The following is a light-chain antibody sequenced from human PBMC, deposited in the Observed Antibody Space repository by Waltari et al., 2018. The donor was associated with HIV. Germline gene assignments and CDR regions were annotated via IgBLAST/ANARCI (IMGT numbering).Light chain of an antibody. J-gene: IGKJ1*01. CDR2: AAS. Sequence: DIQMTQSPSSLSASVGDRVTITCRASQGIANSLAWYQQKPGAAPQLLLYAASRLGSGVPSRFSGSESETDYTLTISSLQPEDFASYYCQQYYSTPWTFGQGTNVEIK. V-gene: IGKV1-NL1*01. CDR3: QQYYSTPWT. CDR1: QGIANS.